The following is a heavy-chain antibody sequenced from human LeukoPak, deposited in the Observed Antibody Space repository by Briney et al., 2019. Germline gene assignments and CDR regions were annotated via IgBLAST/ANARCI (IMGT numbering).Heavy chain of an antibody. Sequence: GESLKISCKGSGYSFTSYWIGWVRQMPGKGLEWMGIIYPRDSKIRYSPSFQGQVTISADKSISTAYLQWSSLKASDSAMYYCARGDYSSASFFDYWGQGTLVTASS. CDR3: ARGDYSSASFFDY. CDR2: IYPRDSKI. V-gene: IGHV5-51*01. CDR1: GYSFTSYW. J-gene: IGHJ4*02. D-gene: IGHD6-19*01.